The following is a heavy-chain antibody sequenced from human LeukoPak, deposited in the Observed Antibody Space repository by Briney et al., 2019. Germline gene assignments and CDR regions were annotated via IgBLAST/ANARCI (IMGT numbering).Heavy chain of an antibody. J-gene: IGHJ3*02. CDR3: ARIKGRLRLAGGAFDI. CDR2: ISSSGST. V-gene: IGHV4-61*02. D-gene: IGHD4-17*01. CDR1: GDSISSGDYY. Sequence: PSQTLSLTCTVSGDSISSGDYYWSWIRQPAGKGLEWIGRISSSGSTNYNPSLKSRVTISVDTSKNQFSLKLSSVTAADTAVYFCARIKGRLRLAGGAFDIWGQGTMVTVSS.